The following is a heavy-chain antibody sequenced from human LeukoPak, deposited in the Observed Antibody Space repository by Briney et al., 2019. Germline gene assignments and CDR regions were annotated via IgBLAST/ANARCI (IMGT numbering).Heavy chain of an antibody. Sequence: GGSLRLSCAASGFTVSSNYMSWVRQAPGKGLEWVSVIYSGGSTYYADSVKGRFTISRDNSKNTLYLQMNSLRDEDTAVYYCETSGYSYGNYYYYMDVWGKGTTVTVSS. CDR2: IYSGGST. J-gene: IGHJ6*03. D-gene: IGHD5-18*01. CDR3: ETSGYSYGNYYYYMDV. CDR1: GFTVSSNY. V-gene: IGHV3-66*02.